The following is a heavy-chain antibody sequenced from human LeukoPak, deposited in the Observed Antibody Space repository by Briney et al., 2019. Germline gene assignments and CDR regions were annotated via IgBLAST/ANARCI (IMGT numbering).Heavy chain of an antibody. CDR3: ARRPKGAVAGRNWFDP. J-gene: IGHJ5*02. CDR2: IIPIFGTA. CDR1: GGTFSSYA. D-gene: IGHD6-19*01. V-gene: IGHV1-69*13. Sequence: SVKVSCKASGGTFSSYAISWVRQAPGQGLEWMGGIIPIFGTANYAQKFQGRVTITADESTSTAYMELSSLRSEDTAVYYCARRPKGAVAGRNWFDPWGQGTLVTVSS.